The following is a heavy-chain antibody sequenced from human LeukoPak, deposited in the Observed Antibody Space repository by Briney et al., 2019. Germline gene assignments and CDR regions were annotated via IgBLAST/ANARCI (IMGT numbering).Heavy chain of an antibody. CDR1: GFTFSSYA. Sequence: PGGSLRLSCAASGFTFSSYAMHRVRQAPGKGLAWVSVISYDGSNKYYADSVKRRFTISRDNSKNTLYLQMNSLRAEDTAVYYCARDKEYCFDYWGQGTLVTVSS. CDR2: ISYDGSNK. V-gene: IGHV3-30-3*01. CDR3: ARDKEYCFDY. J-gene: IGHJ4*02.